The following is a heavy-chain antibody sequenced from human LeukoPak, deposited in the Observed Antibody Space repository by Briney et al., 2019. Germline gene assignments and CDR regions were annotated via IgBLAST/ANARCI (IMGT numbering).Heavy chain of an antibody. D-gene: IGHD3-22*01. CDR1: GGSISSSSYY. CDR2: IHYSGGA. Sequence: PSETLSLTCTVSGGSISSSSYYWGWIRQPPGKGLEWIGSIHYSGGAYFNPSLKSRVTISIDTSKNQFSLKLSSVTAADTAVYYCARFYYYDSSGKGRPDYWGQGTLVTVSS. V-gene: IGHV4-39*07. J-gene: IGHJ4*02. CDR3: ARFYYYDSSGKGRPDY.